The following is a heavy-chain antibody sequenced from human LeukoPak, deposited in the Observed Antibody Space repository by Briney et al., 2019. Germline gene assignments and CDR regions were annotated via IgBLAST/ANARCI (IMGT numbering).Heavy chain of an antibody. CDR3: ARETNDYFDSSAYMDV. V-gene: IGHV4-39*07. CDR2: IDYSGSP. D-gene: IGHD3-22*01. Sequence: SETLSLTCAVSGGSISSSSYYWGWLRQPPGKGLEWVGSIDYSGSPCYRPSLKSRATISVDTSKRQVSLKLSSVTAADTAVYYCARETNDYFDSSAYMDVWGQGTTVTVSS. CDR1: GGSISSSSYY. J-gene: IGHJ6*03.